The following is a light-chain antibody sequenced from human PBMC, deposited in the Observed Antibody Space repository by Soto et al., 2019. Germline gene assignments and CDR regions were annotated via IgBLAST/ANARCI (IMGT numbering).Light chain of an antibody. CDR3: QQVDSYPLT. CDR1: QGISSY. Sequence: IQLTQSPSSLSASVGDRVTITCRASQGISSYLAWSQQKPGKVPKLLIYAASTLQGGVPSRFSGSGSGTDFTLTISSLQPEDFATYYCQQVDSYPLTFGGGTKVDIK. V-gene: IGKV1-9*01. CDR2: AAS. J-gene: IGKJ4*01.